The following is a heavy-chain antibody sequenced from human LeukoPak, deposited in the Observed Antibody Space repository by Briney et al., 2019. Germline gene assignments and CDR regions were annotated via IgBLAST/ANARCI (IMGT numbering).Heavy chain of an antibody. CDR1: GGSFSGYY. CDR2: IYYSGST. CDR3: ARVDKGDGYNYGMDV. Sequence: SSETLSLTCAVYGGSFSGYYWSWIRQPPGKGLEWIGYIYYSGSTNYNPSLKSRVTISVDTSKNQFSLKLSSVTAADTAVYYCARVDKGDGYNYGMDVWGQGTTVTVSS. V-gene: IGHV4-59*01. D-gene: IGHD5-24*01. J-gene: IGHJ6*02.